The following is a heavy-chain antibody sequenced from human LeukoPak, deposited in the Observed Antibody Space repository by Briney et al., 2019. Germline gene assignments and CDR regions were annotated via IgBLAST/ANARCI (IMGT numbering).Heavy chain of an antibody. CDR1: GFTFSSYS. CDR3: ARGPRGGGGNPEVVPFGY. D-gene: IGHD3-22*01. CDR2: ISSSSSYI. V-gene: IGHV3-21*01. Sequence: PGGSLRLSCAASGFTFSSYSMNWVRQAPGKGLEWVSSISSSSSYIYYADSVKGRFTISRDNAKNSLYLQMNSLRAEDTAVYYCARGPRGGGGNPEVVPFGYWGQGTLVTVSS. J-gene: IGHJ4*02.